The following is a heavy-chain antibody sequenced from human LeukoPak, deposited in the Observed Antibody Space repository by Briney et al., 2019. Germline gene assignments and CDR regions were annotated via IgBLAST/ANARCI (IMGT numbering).Heavy chain of an antibody. Sequence: PSETLSLTCAVYGGSFSGYYWSWIRQPPGKGLEWIGEIIHSGSTNYNPSLKSRVTISVDTSKNQFSLKLSSVTVADAAVYYCASSCSGGSCSTPTRLDYWGQGTLVTVSS. D-gene: IGHD2-15*01. CDR3: ASSCSGGSCSTPTRLDY. CDR1: GGSFSGYY. V-gene: IGHV4-34*12. CDR2: IIHSGST. J-gene: IGHJ4*02.